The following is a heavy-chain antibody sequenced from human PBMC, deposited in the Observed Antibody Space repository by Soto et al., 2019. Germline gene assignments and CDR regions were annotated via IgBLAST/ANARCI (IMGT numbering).Heavy chain of an antibody. V-gene: IGHV4-59*01. CDR1: GGSISSYY. CDR3: ARAHYSSSWYYFDY. J-gene: IGHJ4*02. CDR2: IYYSGST. Sequence: SETLSLTCTVSGGSISSYYWSWIRQSPGKGLEWIGYIYYSGSTNYNPSLKSRVTISVDTSKNQFSLKLSSVTAADTAVYYCARAHYSSSWYYFDYWGQGTLVTVSS. D-gene: IGHD6-13*01.